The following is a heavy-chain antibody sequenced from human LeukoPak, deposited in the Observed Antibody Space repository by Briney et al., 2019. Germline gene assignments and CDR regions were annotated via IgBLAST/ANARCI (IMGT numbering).Heavy chain of an antibody. CDR3: ARDDGERVVVTAIRDYYGMDV. CDR2: ISSYNGNT. CDR1: GYTFTSYG. Sequence: ASVKVSCKASGYTFTSYGISWVRQASGQGLEWMGWISSYNGNTNYAQKLQGRVTMTTDTSKSTAYMELRSLRSDDTAVYYCARDDGERVVVTAIRDYYGMDVWGQGTTVTVSS. J-gene: IGHJ6*02. V-gene: IGHV1-18*01. D-gene: IGHD2-21*02.